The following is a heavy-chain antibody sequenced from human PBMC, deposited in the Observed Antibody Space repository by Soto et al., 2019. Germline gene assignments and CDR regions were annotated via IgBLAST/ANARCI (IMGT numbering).Heavy chain of an antibody. Sequence: EVQLVESGGGLVKPGESLRLSCAASGFTFSNAWMNWVRHGPGKGLEWVGRIKSNAYGATTDYAAPVKGRFTISRDDSRDTLYLQMNSLKTEDTAVYYCTTTLGYCRTSCPWGQGSLVTVSS. V-gene: IGHV3-15*01. CDR2: IKSNAYGATT. J-gene: IGHJ5*02. D-gene: IGHD2-15*01. CDR3: TTTLGYCRTSCP. CDR1: GFTFSNAW.